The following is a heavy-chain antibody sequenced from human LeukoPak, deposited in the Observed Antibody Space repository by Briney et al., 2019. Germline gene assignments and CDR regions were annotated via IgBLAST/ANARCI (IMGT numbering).Heavy chain of an antibody. Sequence: SETLSLTCTVSGGSIGTYYWSWIRQSPGKGLEWIGYIYVTGTRYNPYLQSRVTISADRSRNQFFLKMSSVTAADTAVYYCARHIGGGIEDMDVWGKGTKVIVSS. CDR3: ARHIGGGIEDMDV. CDR2: IYVTGT. V-gene: IGHV4-59*08. J-gene: IGHJ6*03. CDR1: GGSIGTYY. D-gene: IGHD3-16*02.